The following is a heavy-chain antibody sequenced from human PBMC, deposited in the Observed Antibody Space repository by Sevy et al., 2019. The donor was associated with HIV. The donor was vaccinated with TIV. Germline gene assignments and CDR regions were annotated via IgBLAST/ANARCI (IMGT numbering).Heavy chain of an antibody. J-gene: IGHJ4*02. CDR3: AKDLAGPGRRYFDY. D-gene: IGHD6-13*01. V-gene: IGHV3-30*02. CDR2: IRYDGSDK. CDR1: GFTFSNFG. Sequence: GGSLRLSCTASGFTFSNFGMHWVRQVPGKGLEWVTFIRYDGSDKYYAASVKGRFTISRDDSKNTLYLQMDSLRAEDTAMYYCAKDLAGPGRRYFDYWGQGILVTVSS.